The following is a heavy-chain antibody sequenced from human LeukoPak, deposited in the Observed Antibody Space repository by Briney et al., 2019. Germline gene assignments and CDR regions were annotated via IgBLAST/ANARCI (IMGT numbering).Heavy chain of an antibody. CDR1: GGSFSGYY. D-gene: IGHD2-2*01. CDR2: INHSGST. CDR3: ARGHRVDCSSTSCCGNWFDP. Sequence: SETLSLTCAVYGGSFSGYYWSWIRQPPGKELEWIGEINHSGSTNYNPSLKSRVTISVDTSKNQFSLKLSSVTAADTAVYYCARGHRVDCSSTSCCGNWFDPWGQGTLVTVSS. J-gene: IGHJ5*02. V-gene: IGHV4-34*01.